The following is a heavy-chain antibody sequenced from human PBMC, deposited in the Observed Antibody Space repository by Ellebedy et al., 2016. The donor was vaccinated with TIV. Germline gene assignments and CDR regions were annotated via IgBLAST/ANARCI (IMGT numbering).Heavy chain of an antibody. CDR1: GGSISSYY. V-gene: IGHV4-59*01. Sequence: MPSETLSLTCTVSGGSISSYYWSWIRQPPGKGLEWIGYIYYSGSTNYNPSLKSRVTISVDTSKNQFSLKLSSVTAADTAVYYCARGAGLWFGWVDPWGQGTLVTVSS. D-gene: IGHD3-10*01. J-gene: IGHJ5*02. CDR2: IYYSGST. CDR3: ARGAGLWFGWVDP.